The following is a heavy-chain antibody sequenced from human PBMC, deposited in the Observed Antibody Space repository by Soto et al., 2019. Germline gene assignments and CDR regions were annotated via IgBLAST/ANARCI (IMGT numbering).Heavy chain of an antibody. J-gene: IGHJ6*02. Sequence: QVQLVQSGAEVKKPGSSVKVSCKASGGTFSSYAISWVRQAPGQGLEWMGGIIPIFDTADYAQKFQGRVTMTAXXXTXAAYVVLCSPRSEDTAVSSCAGHSSGGQGYYYGMGVWGQGTTVTVSS. D-gene: IGHD2-15*01. CDR3: AGHSSGGQGYYYGMGV. CDR2: IIPIFDTA. V-gene: IGHV1-69*12. CDR1: GGTFSSYA.